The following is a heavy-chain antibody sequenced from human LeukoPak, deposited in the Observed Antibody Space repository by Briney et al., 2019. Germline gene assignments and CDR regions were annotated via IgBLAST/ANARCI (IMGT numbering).Heavy chain of an antibody. CDR1: GFTVSDNN. V-gene: IGHV3-30-3*01. CDR3: ARDYCSSTSCYGMDV. CDR2: ISYDGSNK. D-gene: IGHD2-2*01. J-gene: IGHJ6*02. Sequence: PGGSLRLSCAASGFTVSDNNMIWVRQAPGKGLEWVAVISYDGSNKYYADSVKGRFTISRDNSKNTLYLQMNSLRAEDTAVYYCARDYCSSTSCYGMDVWGQGTTVTVSS.